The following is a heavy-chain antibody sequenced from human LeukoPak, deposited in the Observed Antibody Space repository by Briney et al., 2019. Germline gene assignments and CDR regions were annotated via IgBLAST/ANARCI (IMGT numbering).Heavy chain of an antibody. Sequence: SQTLSLTCTVSGGSISSGDYYWSWIRQPPGKGLEWIGYIYYSGSTSYNPSLKSRVTILVDRSKNQFSLKLSSVTAADTAVYYCARDPEGYQLPNDAFDIWGQGTMVTVSS. CDR3: ARDPEGYQLPNDAFDI. J-gene: IGHJ3*02. D-gene: IGHD2-2*01. CDR2: IYYSGST. CDR1: GGSISSGDYY. V-gene: IGHV4-30-4*08.